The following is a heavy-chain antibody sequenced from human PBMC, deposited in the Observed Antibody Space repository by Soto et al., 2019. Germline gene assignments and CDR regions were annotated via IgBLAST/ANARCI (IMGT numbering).Heavy chain of an antibody. Sequence: SETLSLTCAVSGGSISSSNWWSWVRRPPGKGLEWIGEIYHSGSTNYNPSLKSRVTISVDKSKNQFSLKLSSVTAADTAVYYCARVPLLGLGSDPWGQGTLVTVSS. CDR3: ARVPLLGLGSDP. D-gene: IGHD2-8*02. J-gene: IGHJ5*02. CDR1: GGSISSSNW. CDR2: IYHSGST. V-gene: IGHV4-4*02.